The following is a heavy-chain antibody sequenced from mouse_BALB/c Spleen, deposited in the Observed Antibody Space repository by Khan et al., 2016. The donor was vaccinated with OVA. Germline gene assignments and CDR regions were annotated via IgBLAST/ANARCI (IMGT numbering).Heavy chain of an antibody. D-gene: IGHD1-1*01. CDR1: GYSFTGYF. CDR3: ARIYGSAFDY. J-gene: IGHJ2*01. V-gene: IGHV1-20*02. Sequence: VQLKQSGPELVKPGASVKISCKASGYSFTGYFMHWVMQSHGKSLEWIGRINPHIGETFYNQKFKGKATLTVDESSSTAHMELRSLASEDSAVYYCARIYGSAFDYWGQGTTLTVSS. CDR2: INPHIGET.